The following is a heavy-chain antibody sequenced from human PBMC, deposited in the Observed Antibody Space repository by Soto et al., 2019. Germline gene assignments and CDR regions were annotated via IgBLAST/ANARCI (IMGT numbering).Heavy chain of an antibody. J-gene: IGHJ6*02. CDR2: IYYSGST. D-gene: IGHD3-22*01. Sequence: PTETLSLTCTVSGGSISSGDYYWSWIRQPPGKGLEWIGYIYYSGSTYYNPSLKSRVTISVDTSKNQFSLKLSSVTAADTAVYYCARDPREYYDSTGYYYYGMDVWGQGTPVTVS. V-gene: IGHV4-30-4*01. CDR3: ARDPREYYDSTGYYYYGMDV. CDR1: GGSISSGDYY.